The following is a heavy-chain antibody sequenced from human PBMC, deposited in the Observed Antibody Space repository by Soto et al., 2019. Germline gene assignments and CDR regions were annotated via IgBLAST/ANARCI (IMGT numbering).Heavy chain of an antibody. V-gene: IGHV3-74*01. CDR2: IYNDGTYS. CDR1: GFIFKMYW. J-gene: IGHJ4*02. D-gene: IGHD3-10*01. CDR3: TRGPRPISTGTGAY. Sequence: PGGPLRLSCAASGFIFKMYWMHWVRQSPGKGLVWISRIYNDGTYSDYADSVRGRFTISRDNVNDTLYLQMNNLRAEDSGLYYCTRGPRPISTGTGAYWGQGTQVTVSS.